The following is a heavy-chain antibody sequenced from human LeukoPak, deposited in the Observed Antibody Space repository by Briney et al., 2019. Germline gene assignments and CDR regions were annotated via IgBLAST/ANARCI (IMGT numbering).Heavy chain of an antibody. J-gene: IGHJ4*02. CDR1: GFTFSSYN. V-gene: IGHV3-21*01. CDR2: ISSSSSYI. D-gene: IGHD3-22*01. CDR3: AKGSGYPRGYYFDY. Sequence: PGGSLRLSCAASGFTFSSYNMNWVRQAPGKGLEWVSSISSSSSYIYYADSLKGRFTISRDNARNSLFLQMNSLRAEDTAVYYCAKGSGYPRGYYFDYWGQGTLVTVSS.